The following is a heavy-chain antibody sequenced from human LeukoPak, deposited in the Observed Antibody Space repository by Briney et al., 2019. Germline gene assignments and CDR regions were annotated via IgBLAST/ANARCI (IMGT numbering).Heavy chain of an antibody. Sequence: ASVTVSCKVSGYTLTELSMHWVRQAPGKGLEWMGGFNPEDGETIYAQKMQGRVTMTEDTSTDTAYMELSSLRSEDTAVYYCATDINYDSSGYYYTRFGYWGQGTLGTVSS. V-gene: IGHV1-24*01. CDR3: ATDINYDSSGYYYTRFGY. J-gene: IGHJ4*02. CDR2: FNPEDGET. D-gene: IGHD3-22*01. CDR1: GYTLTELS.